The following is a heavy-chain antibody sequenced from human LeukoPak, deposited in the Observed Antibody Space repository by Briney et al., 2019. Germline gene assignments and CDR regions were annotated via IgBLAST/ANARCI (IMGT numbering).Heavy chain of an antibody. J-gene: IGHJ6*02. V-gene: IGHV3-21*01. D-gene: IGHD2-15*01. CDR1: GFTFSSYS. CDR2: ISSSSSYI. Sequence: GGSLRLSCAASGFTFSSYSMNWVRQAPGKGLEWVSSISSSSSYIYYADSVKGRFTISRDNAKNSLYLQMNSLRVEDTAVYYCARDRVAIYYYYGMDVWGQGTTLTVSS. CDR3: ARDRVAIYYYYGMDV.